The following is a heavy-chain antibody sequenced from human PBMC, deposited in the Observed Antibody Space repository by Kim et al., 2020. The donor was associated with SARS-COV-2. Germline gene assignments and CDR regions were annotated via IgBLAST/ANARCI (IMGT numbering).Heavy chain of an antibody. J-gene: IGHJ4*01. Sequence: SQTLSLTCAISGDSVSSNSAAWNWIRQSPSRGLEWLGRTYYRSKWYNDYAVSVKSRITINPDTSKNQFSLQLNSVTPEDTAVYYCARGTRYQLLSPLFDYCGHGAPVTVSS. CDR3: ARGTRYQLLSPLFDY. D-gene: IGHD2-2*01. CDR2: TYYRSKWYN. CDR1: GDSVSSNSAA. V-gene: IGHV6-1*01.